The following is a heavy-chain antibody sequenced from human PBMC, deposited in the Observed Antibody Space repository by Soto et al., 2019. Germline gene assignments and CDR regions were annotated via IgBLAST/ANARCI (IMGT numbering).Heavy chain of an antibody. CDR3: ARSGEHPLEY. V-gene: IGHV1-18*01. CDR2: STHTGNT. Sequence: ASVKVSCKTSGYAFPHYVINWVRQAPGHGLEWMGFSTHTGNTDYAQDFQGRVVLTTDTSTSTAYMEVTSLRSADTAVYYCARSGEHPLEYWGQGTPVTVSS. CDR1: GYAFPHYV. D-gene: IGHD1-26*01. J-gene: IGHJ4*02.